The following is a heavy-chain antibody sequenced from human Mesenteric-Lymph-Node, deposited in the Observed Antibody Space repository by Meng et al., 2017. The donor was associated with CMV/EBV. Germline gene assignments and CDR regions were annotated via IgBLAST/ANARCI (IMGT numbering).Heavy chain of an antibody. CDR2: IYPADSDT. Sequence: KISCKGSGYSFSDYWIAWVRQMPGMGLECVGVIYPADSDTRYSPSFQGQVTISADKSINTAYLQWSSLKASDTAMYYCARPDIRGDAFDIWGQGTRVTVSS. D-gene: IGHD2-15*01. V-gene: IGHV5-51*01. CDR3: ARPDIRGDAFDI. J-gene: IGHJ3*02. CDR1: GYSFSDYW.